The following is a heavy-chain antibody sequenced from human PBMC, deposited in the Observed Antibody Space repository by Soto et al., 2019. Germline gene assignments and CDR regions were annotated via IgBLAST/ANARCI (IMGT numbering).Heavy chain of an antibody. CDR2: IYYGGST. V-gene: IGHV4-39*01. CDR1: GGSISSSRYY. CDR3: ARRNNWFDP. J-gene: IGHJ5*02. Sequence: SETLSLTCTVSGGSISSSRYYWGWIRQPPGKGLEWVGSIYYGGSTNYNPSVRSRVTISVDTSKNQFSLQLSSVTAADTAVYYCARRNNWFDPWGQGTLVTVSS.